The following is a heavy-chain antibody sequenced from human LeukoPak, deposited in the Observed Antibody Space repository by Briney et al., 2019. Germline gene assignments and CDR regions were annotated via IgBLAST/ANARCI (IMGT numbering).Heavy chain of an antibody. Sequence: GGSLRLSCAASGFTFSYCWMSWVRQAPGKGLEWVANIKQDGSERNYVESVKGRFTISRDNAKNSLYLQMNSLRAEDTAVYYCARPPPRRDGSGWNYFDYWGQGTLVTVSS. D-gene: IGHD6-19*01. CDR3: ARPPPRRDGSGWNYFDY. CDR1: GFTFSYCW. V-gene: IGHV3-7*04. J-gene: IGHJ4*02. CDR2: IKQDGSER.